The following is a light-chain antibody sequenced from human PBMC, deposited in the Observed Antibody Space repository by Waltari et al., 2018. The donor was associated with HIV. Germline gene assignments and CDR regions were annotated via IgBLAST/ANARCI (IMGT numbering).Light chain of an antibody. V-gene: IGLV2-23*02. CDR1: SSDVGSYYL. J-gene: IGLJ3*02. CDR2: EVN. Sequence: QSALTQPASVSGSPGQSITISCTGTSSDVGSYYLVSWYQQHPGKAPKLLIYEVNQRPSGVSNRFSGSKSGNTASLTISRLQAEDEADFYCCSYAGSSTLVFGGGTKLTVL. CDR3: CSYAGSSTLV.